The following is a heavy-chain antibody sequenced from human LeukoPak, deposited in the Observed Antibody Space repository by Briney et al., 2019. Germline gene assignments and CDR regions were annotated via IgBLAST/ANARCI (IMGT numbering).Heavy chain of an antibody. J-gene: IGHJ5*02. D-gene: IGHD6-19*01. CDR2: INHSGST. Sequence: KPSETLSLTCAVYGGSFSGYYWSWIRQPPGKGLEWIGEINHSGSTNYNPSPKSRVTIPLDTSKNQFSLKLSSVTAADTAVYYCARGQSLGSYNWFDPWGQGTLVTVSS. CDR3: ARGQSLGSYNWFDP. V-gene: IGHV4-34*01. CDR1: GGSFSGYY.